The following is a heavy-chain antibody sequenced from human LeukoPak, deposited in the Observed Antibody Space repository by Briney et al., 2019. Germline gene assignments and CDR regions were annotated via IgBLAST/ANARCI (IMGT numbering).Heavy chain of an antibody. Sequence: PGGSLRLSCAASGFTFSSYEMNWVRQAPGKGLEWVSYISSSGSTIYYADSVEGRFTISRDNAKNSLYLQMNSLRAEDTAVYYCARSRLPNRFDPWGQGTLVTVSS. CDR2: ISSSGSTI. D-gene: IGHD5/OR15-5a*01. V-gene: IGHV3-48*03. CDR3: ARSRLPNRFDP. CDR1: GFTFSSYE. J-gene: IGHJ5*02.